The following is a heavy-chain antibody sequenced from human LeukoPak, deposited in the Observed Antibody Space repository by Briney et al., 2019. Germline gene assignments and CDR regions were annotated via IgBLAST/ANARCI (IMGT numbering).Heavy chain of an antibody. D-gene: IGHD2-2*01. V-gene: IGHV3-66*01. J-gene: IGHJ4*02. CDR3: ARALPAASHTSFDY. Sequence: GSLRLSCAASGFTVSSNYMSWVRQAPGKGLEWVSIIYSGGSTYYADSVKGRFTISRDISKNTLYLQMNSLRAEDTAVFYCARALPAASHTSFDYWGQGALVTVSS. CDR2: IYSGGST. CDR1: GFTVSSNY.